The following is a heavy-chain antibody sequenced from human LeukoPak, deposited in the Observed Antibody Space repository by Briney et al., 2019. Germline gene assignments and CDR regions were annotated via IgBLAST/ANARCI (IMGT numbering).Heavy chain of an antibody. J-gene: IGHJ3*02. CDR2: IGGDGFST. CDR3: TREGPSSGHCGAFDI. Sequence: GGSLRLSCAASGFTLSTYTFHWVRLAPGKGLEFVSAIGGDGFSTYYADSVRGRFTISRDDSKNTLYLQMGSLRDEDMAVYYCTREGPSSGHCGAFDIWGQGTVVTVSP. CDR1: GFTLSTYT. D-gene: IGHD3-22*01. V-gene: IGHV3-64*02.